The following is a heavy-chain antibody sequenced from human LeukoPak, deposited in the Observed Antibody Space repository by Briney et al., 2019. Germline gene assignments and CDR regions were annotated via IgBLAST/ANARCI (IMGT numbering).Heavy chain of an antibody. CDR3: AKEKTTGTYYVDY. J-gene: IGHJ4*02. Sequence: GGSLRLSCAASGFTFSDYYMSWIRQAPGKGLEWVSYISSIGSTIYYADSVKGRFTISRDNAKNSLYLQMNSLRAEDTAVYYCAKEKTTGTYYVDYWGQGTLVTVSS. CDR2: ISSIGSTI. D-gene: IGHD1-7*01. V-gene: IGHV3-11*04. CDR1: GFTFSDYY.